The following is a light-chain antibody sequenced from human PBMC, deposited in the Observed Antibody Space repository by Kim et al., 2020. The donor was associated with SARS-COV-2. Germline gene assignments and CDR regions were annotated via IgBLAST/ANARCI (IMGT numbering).Light chain of an antibody. Sequence: SPGERATLSCRASQSVSSTLAWYQQKPGQAPRLLIYGASTRATGIPARFSGSGSGTEFTLTISSLQSEDFAVYYCQQYNNWPPLTFGQGTKVEIK. V-gene: IGKV3-15*01. J-gene: IGKJ1*01. CDR1: QSVSST. CDR3: QQYNNWPPLT. CDR2: GAS.